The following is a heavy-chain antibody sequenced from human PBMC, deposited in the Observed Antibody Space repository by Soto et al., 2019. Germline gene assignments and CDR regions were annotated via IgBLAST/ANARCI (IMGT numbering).Heavy chain of an antibody. CDR2: IWYDGSNK. Sequence: HPGGSLRLSCAASGFTFSSYGMHWVRQAPGKGLEWVAVIWYDGSNKYYADSVKGRFTISRDNSKNTLYLQMNSLRAEDTAVYYCATGYSYGPDAFDIWGQGTMVTVSS. J-gene: IGHJ3*02. D-gene: IGHD5-18*01. CDR1: GFTFSSYG. CDR3: ATGYSYGPDAFDI. V-gene: IGHV3-33*01.